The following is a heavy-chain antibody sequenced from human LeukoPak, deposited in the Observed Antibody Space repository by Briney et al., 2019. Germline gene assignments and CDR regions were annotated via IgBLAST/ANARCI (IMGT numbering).Heavy chain of an antibody. J-gene: IGHJ4*02. V-gene: IGHV4-30-4*08. CDR2: IYYSGST. CDR3: GGGGELLPQNDY. Sequence: SETLSLTCTVSGGSISSGDYYWSWIRQPPGKGLEWIGYIYYSGSTYYNPSLKSRVTISVDTSKNQFSLKLSSVTAADTAVYYGGGGGELLPQNDYWGQGTLVTVSS. D-gene: IGHD1-26*01. CDR1: GGSISSGDYY.